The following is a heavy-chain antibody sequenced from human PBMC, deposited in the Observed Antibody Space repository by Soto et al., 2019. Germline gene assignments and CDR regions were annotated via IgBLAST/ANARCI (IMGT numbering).Heavy chain of an antibody. CDR1: GYTFTSYV. Sequence: ASVKVSCKASGYTFTSYVIGWVRQAPGQGLEWMGWISAYNGNKNYAQKLQGRVTMTTDTSKSRAYMELRSLRSDDTAVYYCARDKKGYYYGSPAECHDWGQGTLVTVSS. V-gene: IGHV1-18*01. J-gene: IGHJ4*02. CDR3: ARDKKGYYYGSPAECHD. D-gene: IGHD3-10*01. CDR2: ISAYNGNK.